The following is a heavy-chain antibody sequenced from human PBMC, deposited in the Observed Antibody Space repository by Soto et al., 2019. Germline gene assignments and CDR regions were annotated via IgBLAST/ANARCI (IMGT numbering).Heavy chain of an antibody. J-gene: IGHJ5*02. D-gene: IGHD3-3*01. CDR3: ARDLSETTTVRFPLGEGLNWFDP. CDR2: INPSGGST. V-gene: IGHV1-46*01. CDR1: GYTFTSYY. Sequence: ASVKVSCKASGYTFTSYYMHWVRQAPGQGLEWMGIINPSGGSTSYAQKFQGRVTMTRDTSTSTVYMELSSLRSEDTAVYYCARDLSETTTVRFPLGEGLNWFDPWGQGTLVTVSS.